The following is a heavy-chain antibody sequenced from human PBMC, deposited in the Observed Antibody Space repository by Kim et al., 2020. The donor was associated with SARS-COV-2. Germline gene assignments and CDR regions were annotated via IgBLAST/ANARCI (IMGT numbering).Heavy chain of an antibody. V-gene: IGHV3-23*01. CDR1: GFTFSSYA. CDR2: ISGSGGST. D-gene: IGHD1-7*01. CDR3: AKGDRFTRKNYQPQQGHYYYGMDV. Sequence: GGSLRLSCAASGFTFSSYAMSWVRQAPGKGLEWVSAISGSGGSTYYADSVKGRFTISRDNSKNTLYLQMNSLRAEDTAVYYCAKGDRFTRKNYQPQQGHYYYGMDVWGQGTTVTVSS. J-gene: IGHJ6*02.